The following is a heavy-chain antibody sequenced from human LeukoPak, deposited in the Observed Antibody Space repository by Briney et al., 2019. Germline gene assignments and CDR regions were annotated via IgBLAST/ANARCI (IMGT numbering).Heavy chain of an antibody. CDR2: INPSGGST. J-gene: IGHJ4*02. V-gene: IGHV1-46*01. D-gene: IGHD3-10*01. CDR1: GYTFTSYY. CDR3: ATQYGSDAYYFDY. Sequence: ASVKVSCKASGYTFTSYYMHWVRQAPGQGLEWMGIINPSGGSTSYAQKFQGRVTMTRDTSTSTVYMELSSLRSEDTAVCYCATQYGSDAYYFDYWGQGTLVTVSS.